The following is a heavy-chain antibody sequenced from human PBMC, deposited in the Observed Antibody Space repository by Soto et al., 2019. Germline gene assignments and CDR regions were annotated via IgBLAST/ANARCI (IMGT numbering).Heavy chain of an antibody. CDR2: ISGSDGST. Sequence: GGSLRLSCAASGFTFRSYAMSWVRQAPGKGLEWVSAISGSDGSTYYADSVKGRFTISRDNSKNTLYLQMNSLRAEDTAVYYCAKGIVYYYDSSGYFAYWGQGTLVTVSS. V-gene: IGHV3-23*01. D-gene: IGHD3-22*01. J-gene: IGHJ4*02. CDR1: GFTFRSYA. CDR3: AKGIVYYYDSSGYFAY.